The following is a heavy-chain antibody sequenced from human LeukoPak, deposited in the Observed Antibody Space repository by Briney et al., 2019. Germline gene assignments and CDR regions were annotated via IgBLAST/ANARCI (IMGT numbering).Heavy chain of an antibody. CDR1: GGTFSSYA. D-gene: IGHD3-22*01. CDR3: ARASGNYYDSSGYYRTPPRFDY. V-gene: IGHV1-69*05. Sequence: GASVKVSCKASGGTFSSYAISWVRQAPGQGLEWMGGMIPIFGTANYAQKFQGRVTITTDESTSTAYMELSSLRSEDTAVYYCARASGNYYDSSGYYRTPPRFDYWGQGTLVTVSS. CDR2: MIPIFGTA. J-gene: IGHJ4*02.